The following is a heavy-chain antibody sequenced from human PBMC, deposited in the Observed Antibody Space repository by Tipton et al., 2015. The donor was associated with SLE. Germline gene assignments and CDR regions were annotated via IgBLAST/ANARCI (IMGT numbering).Heavy chain of an antibody. V-gene: IGHV4-39*07. D-gene: IGHD6-13*01. CDR1: GGSISSSSYY. CDR2: IYYSGST. Sequence: TLSLTCTVSGGSISSSSYYWGWIRQPPGKGLEWIGSIYYSGSTYYNPSLKSRVTISVDTSKNQFSLKLSSVTAADTAVYYCASLIAAAGPLYFDYWGQGTLVTVSS. CDR3: ASLIAAAGPLYFDY. J-gene: IGHJ4*02.